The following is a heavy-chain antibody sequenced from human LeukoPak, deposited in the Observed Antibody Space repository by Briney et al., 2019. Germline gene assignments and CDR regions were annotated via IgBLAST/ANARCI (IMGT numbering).Heavy chain of an antibody. J-gene: IGHJ4*02. V-gene: IGHV4-38-2*02. CDR2: MHHSGST. Sequence: SETLSLTCAVSGYSISTDYHWGWIRQPPGKGLEWIGRMHHSGSTYYNPSLKSRVTISVDTSKNQVSLKLNSVTAADTAVYYCARDRSYYTFDYWGQGTLVTVSA. CDR3: ARDRSYYTFDY. CDR1: GYSISTDYH. D-gene: IGHD3-10*01.